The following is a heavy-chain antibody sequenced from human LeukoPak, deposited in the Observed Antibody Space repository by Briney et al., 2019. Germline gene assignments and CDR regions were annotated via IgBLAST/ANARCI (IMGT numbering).Heavy chain of an antibody. D-gene: IGHD3-9*01. CDR2: IKSKTDGGTT. CDR1: GFTFSNAW. Sequence: GGSLRLSCAASGFTFSNAWMSWVRQAPGKGLEWIGRIKSKTDGGTTDYAAPVRGRFTTSRDDSKDTLYLQINSLKTEDTAVYYCTTITYDILTGYYLDWGQGTLVTVSS. V-gene: IGHV3-15*01. J-gene: IGHJ4*02. CDR3: TTITYDILTGYYLD.